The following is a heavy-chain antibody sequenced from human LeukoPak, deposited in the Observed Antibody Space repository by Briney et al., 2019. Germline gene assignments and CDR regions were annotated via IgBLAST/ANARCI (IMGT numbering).Heavy chain of an antibody. J-gene: IGHJ5*02. V-gene: IGHV4-31*03. Sequence: SETLSLTCTVSGGSISSGGYYWSWIRQHPGKGLEWIGYIYYSGSTYYNPSLKSRVTISVDTSKNQFSLKLSSVTAADTAVYYCARGLRFLEWLLSDNWFDPWGQGALVTVSS. D-gene: IGHD3-3*01. CDR3: ARGLRFLEWLLSDNWFDP. CDR2: IYYSGST. CDR1: GGSISSGGYY.